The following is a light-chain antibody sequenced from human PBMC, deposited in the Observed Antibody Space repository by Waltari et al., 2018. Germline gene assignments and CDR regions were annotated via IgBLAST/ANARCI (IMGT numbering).Light chain of an antibody. J-gene: IGLJ6*01. CDR2: DVS. V-gene: IGLV2-14*03. CDR3: SSYTNSNTEV. Sequence: QSALTQPASVSGSPGQSITISCTGTSSDIGGYNYVSWYQQHPGKAPKLMIYDVSSRPSGVSNRFSGSKSGNTASLTISGLQAEDEADYYCSSYTNSNTEVFGSGTEVTVL. CDR1: SSDIGGYNY.